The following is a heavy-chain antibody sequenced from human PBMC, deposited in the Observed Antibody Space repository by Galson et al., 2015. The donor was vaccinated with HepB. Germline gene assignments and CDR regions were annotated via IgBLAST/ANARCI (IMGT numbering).Heavy chain of an antibody. J-gene: IGHJ4*02. V-gene: IGHV3-64D*06. CDR2: ISSNGGST. Sequence: SLRLSCAASGFTFSSYAMHWVRQAPGKGLEYVSAISSNGGSTYYADSVKGRFTISRDNSKNTLYLQMSSLGAEDTAVYYCVKDGKYSSSWNGNFDYWGQGTLVTVSS. D-gene: IGHD6-13*01. CDR3: VKDGKYSSSWNGNFDY. CDR1: GFTFSSYA.